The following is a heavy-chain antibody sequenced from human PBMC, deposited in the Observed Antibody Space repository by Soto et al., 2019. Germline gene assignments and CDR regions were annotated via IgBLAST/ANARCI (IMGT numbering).Heavy chain of an antibody. V-gene: IGHV3-9*01. D-gene: IGHD1-7*01. J-gene: IGHJ4*02. CDR3: TRGRTGTTRAGFDS. CDR1: TFSIDDYA. CDR2: ISWNSGSI. Sequence: EVKLVESGGGLVQPGRSLRLSCVASTFSIDDYALHWVRQAPGKGLEWVSGISWNSGSIGYADSVKGRFTISRDNAKYSVYLQMNSLRPEDTALYYCTRGRTGTTRAGFDSWGQGTLVTVSS.